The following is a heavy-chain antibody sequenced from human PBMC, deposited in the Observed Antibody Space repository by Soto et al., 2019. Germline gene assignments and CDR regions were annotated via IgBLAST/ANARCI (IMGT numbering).Heavy chain of an antibody. CDR1: GFTFGDYA. CDR3: TRVAGCSSTSCYYGDYYYMDV. J-gene: IGHJ6*03. D-gene: IGHD2-2*01. V-gene: IGHV3-49*03. Sequence: GGSLRLSCTASGFTFGDYAMSWFRQAPGKGLEWVGFIRSKAYGGTTEYAASVKGRFTISRDDSKSIAYLQMNSLKTEDTAVYYCTRVAGCSSTSCYYGDYYYMDVWGKGTTVTVSS. CDR2: IRSKAYGGTT.